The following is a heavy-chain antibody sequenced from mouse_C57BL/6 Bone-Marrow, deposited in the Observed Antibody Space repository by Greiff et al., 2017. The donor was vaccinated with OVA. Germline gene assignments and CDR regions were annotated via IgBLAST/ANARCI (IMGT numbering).Heavy chain of an antibody. CDR1: GYTLTSSG. CDR2: INPSSGYT. D-gene: IGHD1-1*01. J-gene: IGHJ1*03. CDR3: ARFYYGSSCQSYWYFDV. V-gene: IGHV1-7*01. Sequence: VQLQQSGAELAKPGASVKLSCKASGYTLTSSGRHWVNQRPGQGLEGIGYINPSSGYTKYNQKFKDKATLTADKYSSTAYMKLSSLTYEDSAVYYCARFYYGSSCQSYWYFDVWGTGTTVTVSS.